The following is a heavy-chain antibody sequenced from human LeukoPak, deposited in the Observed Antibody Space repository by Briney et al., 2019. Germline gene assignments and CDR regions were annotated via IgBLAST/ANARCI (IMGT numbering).Heavy chain of an antibody. J-gene: IGHJ4*02. CDR1: GFRFIDHH. V-gene: IGHV3-11*01. CDR3: ARGAGDFDF. CDR2: ISSAGGTI. Sequence: PGGSLRLSCAASGFRFIDHHMSWVRQAPGKGLEWISYISSAGGTIYYADSVKGRFTISRDMAKNSLYLQMNSLRAEDTAVYYCARGAGDFDFWGQGTLVTVSS. D-gene: IGHD3-10*01.